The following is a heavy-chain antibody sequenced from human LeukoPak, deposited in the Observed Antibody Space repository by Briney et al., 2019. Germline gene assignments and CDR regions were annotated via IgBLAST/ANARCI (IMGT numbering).Heavy chain of an antibody. Sequence: GASVKVSCKASGYTFTSYGISWVRQAPGQGLEWMGWISAYNGNTNYAQKLQGRVTMTTDTSTSTAYMELRSLRSDDMAVYYCARVDWGLTCYYFDYRGQGTLVTVSS. D-gene: IGHD7-27*01. CDR1: GYTFTSYG. J-gene: IGHJ4*02. CDR3: ARVDWGLTCYYFDY. CDR2: ISAYNGNT. V-gene: IGHV1-18*03.